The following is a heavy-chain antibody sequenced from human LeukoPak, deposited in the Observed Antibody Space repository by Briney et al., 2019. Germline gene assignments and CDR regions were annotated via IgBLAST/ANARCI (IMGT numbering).Heavy chain of an antibody. CDR3: ARRGAARLHFQN. D-gene: IGHD6-6*01. Sequence: PSETLSLTCIVSGGSISTYYWNWIRQPPGKGLEWIGYIYHSGSTNYNPSLQSRVTISVDTSKSQFSLNLNSVTAADTAVYYCARRGAARLHFQNWGQGTLVTVSS. CDR2: IYHSGST. V-gene: IGHV4-59*01. J-gene: IGHJ1*01. CDR1: GGSISTYY.